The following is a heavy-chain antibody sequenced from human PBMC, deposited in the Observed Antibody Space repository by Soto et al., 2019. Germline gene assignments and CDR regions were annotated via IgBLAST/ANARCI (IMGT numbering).Heavy chain of an antibody. CDR3: ATLWGQD. CDR2: IYYSGST. J-gene: IGHJ4*02. Sequence: QLQLQESGPGLVKPSETLSLTCTVSGGSISSSSYYWGWIRQPPGKGLEWIGRIYYSGSTYYNPSLKRRVTISVGTTKTQFSLKLSSVTAADTAVYYCATLWGQDWGQGTLVTVSS. CDR1: GGSISSSSYY. D-gene: IGHD3-10*01. V-gene: IGHV4-39*01.